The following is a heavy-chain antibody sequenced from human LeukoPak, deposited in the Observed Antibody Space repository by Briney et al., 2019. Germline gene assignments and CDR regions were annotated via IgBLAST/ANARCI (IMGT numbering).Heavy chain of an antibody. CDR2: MTGPADTT. Sequence: GGSLRLSCAASGFNFNNFAMSWVRQAPGKGPEWLSAMTGPADTTYYAESVKGRFTISRDYSKSMVYLQMDSLRVEDTSIYYCAKGAEIDHWGQGTLVTVSS. CDR1: GFNFNNFA. V-gene: IGHV3-23*01. J-gene: IGHJ4*02. CDR3: AKGAEIDH.